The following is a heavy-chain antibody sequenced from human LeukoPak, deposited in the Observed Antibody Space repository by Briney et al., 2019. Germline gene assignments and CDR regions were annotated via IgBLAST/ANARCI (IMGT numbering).Heavy chain of an antibody. CDR2: IYYSGST. CDR1: GGSISSSSYY. CDR3: ARQATVRRNQGYYYYYMDV. D-gene: IGHD1-14*01. V-gene: IGHV4-39*01. J-gene: IGHJ6*03. Sequence: SETLSLTCTVSGGSISSSSYYWGWIRQPPGKGLEWIGSIYYSGSTYYNPSLKSRVTISVDTSKNQFSLKLSSVTAADTAVYYCARQATVRRNQGYYYYYMDVWGKGTTVTVSS.